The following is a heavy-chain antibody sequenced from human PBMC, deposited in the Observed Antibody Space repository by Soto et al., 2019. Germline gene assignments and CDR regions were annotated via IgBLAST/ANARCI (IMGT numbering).Heavy chain of an antibody. J-gene: IGHJ4*02. Sequence: EVQLLESGGGLVQPGGSLRLSCAASGFTFSSYAMSWVRQAPGKGLEWVSAISGSGGSTYYADSVKGRFTISRDNSKNTLYLQMNSLRAEDTAVYYCALLSQSSGWYWYFDYWGQGTLVTVSS. V-gene: IGHV3-23*01. D-gene: IGHD6-19*01. CDR2: ISGSGGST. CDR3: ALLSQSSGWYWYFDY. CDR1: GFTFSSYA.